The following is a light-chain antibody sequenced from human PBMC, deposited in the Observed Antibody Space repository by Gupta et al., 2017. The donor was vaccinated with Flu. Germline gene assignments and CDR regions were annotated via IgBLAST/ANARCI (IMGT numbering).Light chain of an antibody. CDR2: KAS. J-gene: IGKJ1*01. CDR3: QQESSYPAT. CDR1: QSISGW. Sequence: DIQMTQSPSTLSTSVGDRVTITCRASQSISGWLAWYQQKPGKAPKLLIYKASNVETGVPSRFSGSGSGTEFTLTISSLQPDDFATYYCQQESSYPATFGQGTKVEIK. V-gene: IGKV1-5*03.